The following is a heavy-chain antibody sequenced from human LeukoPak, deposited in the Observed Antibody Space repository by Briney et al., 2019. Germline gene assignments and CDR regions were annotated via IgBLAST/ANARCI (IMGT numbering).Heavy chain of an antibody. CDR2: ISSSGSTI. V-gene: IGHV3-48*03. CDR3: ARPVTYQYFQN. CDR1: GFTFSSYE. Sequence: TGGSLRLSCAVSGFTFSSYEMNWVRQAPGKGLEWVSYISSSGSTIYYADSVKGRFTISRDNAKNSLYLQMNSLRAEDTAVYYCARPVTYQYFQNWGQGTLVTVSS. D-gene: IGHD2-2*01. J-gene: IGHJ1*01.